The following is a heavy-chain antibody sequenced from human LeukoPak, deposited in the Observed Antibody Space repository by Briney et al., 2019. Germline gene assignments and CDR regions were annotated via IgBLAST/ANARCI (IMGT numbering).Heavy chain of an antibody. V-gene: IGHV4-38-2*02. CDR1: GYSISSGYY. CDR2: IYHSGST. D-gene: IGHD4-17*01. CDR3: ARDGDHGDYDDAFDI. J-gene: IGHJ3*02. Sequence: SETLSLTCTVSGYSISSGYYWGWIRQPPGKGLEWIGSIYHSGSTYYNPSLKSRVTISVDTSKNQFSLKLSSVTAADTAVYYCARDGDHGDYDDAFDIWGQGTMVTVSS.